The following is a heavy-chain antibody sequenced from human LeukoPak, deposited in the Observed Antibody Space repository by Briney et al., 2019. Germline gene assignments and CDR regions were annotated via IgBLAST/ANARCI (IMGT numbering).Heavy chain of an antibody. CDR3: ARGGAAAAYYYYYMDV. D-gene: IGHD6-13*01. CDR2: IIPIFGTA. Sequence: ASVKVSCKASGGTFSSYAISWVRQAPGQGLEWMGGIIPIFGTANYAQKFQGRVTITTDESTSTAYMELSSLRSEDTAVYYCARGGAAAAYYYYYMDVWGKGTTVTVSS. V-gene: IGHV1-69*05. CDR1: GGTFSSYA. J-gene: IGHJ6*03.